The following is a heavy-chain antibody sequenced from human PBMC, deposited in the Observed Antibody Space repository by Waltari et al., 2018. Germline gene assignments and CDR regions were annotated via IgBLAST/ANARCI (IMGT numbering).Heavy chain of an antibody. CDR3: ARSGGGTTTFGVAE. Sequence: QVQLVQSGAEVKESGASVKVSCQASGYTFTDFFIHWVRQAPGQGLEWMGRINPKRGDTRYTQRFQGRVTMTGDTSMTTAYMELTGLRSDDTAIYYCARSGGGTTTFGVAEWGQGSLVTVSS. D-gene: IGHD3-3*01. CDR2: INPKRGDT. CDR1: GYTFTDFF. J-gene: IGHJ4*02. V-gene: IGHV1-2*06.